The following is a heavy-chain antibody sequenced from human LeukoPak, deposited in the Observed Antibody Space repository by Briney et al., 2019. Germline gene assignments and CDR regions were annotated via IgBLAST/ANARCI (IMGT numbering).Heavy chain of an antibody. V-gene: IGHV3-23*01. CDR1: GFTFSSYA. CDR3: ATNFWNSYAPNYYYQYMDV. J-gene: IGHJ6*03. Sequence: PGGSLRLSCAASGFTFSSYAMSWVRQAPGKGLEWVSAISGSGGTTYYADSVKGRFTISRDNSKNTLYLQMNSLRAEDTAVYYCATNFWNSYAPNYYYQYMDVWGKGTTVTVSS. D-gene: IGHD3-3*01. CDR2: ISGSGGTT.